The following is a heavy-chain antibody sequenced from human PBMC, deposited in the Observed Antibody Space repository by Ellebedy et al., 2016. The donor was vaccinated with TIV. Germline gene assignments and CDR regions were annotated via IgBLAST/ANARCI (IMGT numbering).Heavy chain of an antibody. CDR1: GFTFSSYN. V-gene: IGHV3-48*04. D-gene: IGHD5-24*01. Sequence: GGSLRLSCAASGFTFSSYNIIWVRQAPGKGLEWISYISSDTLTTEYADPVKGRFTISRDNAKNSVYLQMKILRAEDTAVYFCARDMGRWLKFLGFWGQGTLVTVSS. J-gene: IGHJ4*02. CDR3: ARDMGRWLKFLGF. CDR2: ISSDTLTT.